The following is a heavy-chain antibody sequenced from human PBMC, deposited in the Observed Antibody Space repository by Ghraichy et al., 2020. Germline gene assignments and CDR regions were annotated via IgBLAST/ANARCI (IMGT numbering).Heavy chain of an antibody. Sequence: SETLSLTCTVSGGSISSGGYYWSWIRQHPGKGLEWIGYIYYSGSTYYNPSLKSRVTISVDTSKNQFSLKLSSVTAADTAVYYCASNIAAAGIDGGRGYYYYYYGMDVWGQGTTVTVSS. CDR1: GGSISSGGYY. V-gene: IGHV4-31*03. J-gene: IGHJ6*02. D-gene: IGHD6-13*01. CDR2: IYYSGST. CDR3: ASNIAAAGIDGGRGYYYYYYGMDV.